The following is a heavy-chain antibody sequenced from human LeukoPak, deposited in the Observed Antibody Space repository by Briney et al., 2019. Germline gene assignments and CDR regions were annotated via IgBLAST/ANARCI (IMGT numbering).Heavy chain of an antibody. V-gene: IGHV1-2*02. CDR1: GYTFTGYY. D-gene: IGHD3-10*01. CDR3: AREWRYYGSGSYGSFDY. Sequence: GASVKVSCKASGYTFTGYYMRWVRQAPGQGLEWMGWINPNSGGTNYAQKFQGRVTMTRDTSISTAYMELSRLRSDDTAVYYCAREWRYYGSGSYGSFDYWGQGTLVTVSS. CDR2: INPNSGGT. J-gene: IGHJ4*02.